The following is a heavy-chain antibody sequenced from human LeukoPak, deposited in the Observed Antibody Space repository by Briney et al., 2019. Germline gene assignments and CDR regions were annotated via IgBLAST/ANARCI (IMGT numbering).Heavy chain of an antibody. V-gene: IGHV1-18*01. D-gene: IGHD6-19*01. J-gene: IGHJ6*02. CDR3: ARMPLKKAGYCYYYYGMDV. CDR1: GYTFTSYG. Sequence: ASVKVSCKASGYTFTSYGISWVRQAPGQGLEWMGWISAYNGNTNYAQKLQGRVTMTTDTSTSTAYMKLRSLRSDDTAVYYCARMPLKKAGYCYYYYGMDVWGQGTTVTVSS. CDR2: ISAYNGNT.